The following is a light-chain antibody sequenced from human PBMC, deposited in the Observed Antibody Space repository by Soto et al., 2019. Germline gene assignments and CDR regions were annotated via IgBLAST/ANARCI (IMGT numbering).Light chain of an antibody. J-gene: IGLJ2*01. CDR2: ENN. V-gene: IGLV6-57*04. CDR1: SGSIASND. CDR3: QSYDSSTVV. Sequence: FMLTQPHSVSESPGKTVTISCTRSSGSIASNDVQWYQQRPGSAPTTVIYENNQRPSGVPDRFSGSTDGSSNSASLTISGLKTEDEADYYCQSYDSSTVVFGGGTKLTVL.